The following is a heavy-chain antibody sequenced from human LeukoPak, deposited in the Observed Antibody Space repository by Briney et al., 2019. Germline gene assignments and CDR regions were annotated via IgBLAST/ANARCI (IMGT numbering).Heavy chain of an antibody. CDR2: ISGSSNYI. D-gene: IGHD1-26*01. J-gene: IGHJ4*02. CDR1: GFTLSSYS. CDR3: ARDAYGSSVDY. Sequence: GGSLRLSCAASGFTLSSYSMSWVRQPPGKGLEWVSSISGSSNYIYYADSVKGRFTISRDNAKNSLYLQMNSLRAEDTAVYYCARDAYGSSVDYWGQGTLVTVSS. V-gene: IGHV3-21*01.